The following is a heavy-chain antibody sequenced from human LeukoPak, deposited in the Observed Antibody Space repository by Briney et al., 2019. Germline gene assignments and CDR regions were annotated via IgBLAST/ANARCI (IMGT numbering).Heavy chain of an antibody. J-gene: IGHJ4*02. CDR2: INPSGGGT. V-gene: IGHV1-46*01. CDR3: ARWIVGDTTSDY. D-gene: IGHD1-26*01. CDR1: GYTFTNYY. Sequence: ASVKVSCKASGYTFTNYYMQWVRQAPGQGLEWMGIINPSGGGTSYAQNFQGRVTMTRDTSTSTVYMALGSLTSEDTAVYYCARWIVGDTTSDYWGQGTLVTVSS.